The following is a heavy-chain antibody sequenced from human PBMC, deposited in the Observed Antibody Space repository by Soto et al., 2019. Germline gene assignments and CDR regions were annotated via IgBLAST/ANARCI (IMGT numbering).Heavy chain of an antibody. J-gene: IGHJ4*02. CDR1: GDSISSINNY. CDR2: ISYSGST. CDR3: ASRSSVEIDY. V-gene: IGHV4-39*01. Sequence: SETLSLTCTVSGDSISSINNYWSWIRQPPGEGLEWIGFISYSGSTYYNPSLKSRVTISVDTSKNQFSLKLSSVTAADTAVYYCASRSSVEIDYWGQGTLVTVSS. D-gene: IGHD6-19*01.